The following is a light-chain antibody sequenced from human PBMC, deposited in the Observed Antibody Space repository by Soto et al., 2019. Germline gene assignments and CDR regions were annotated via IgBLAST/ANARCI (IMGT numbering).Light chain of an antibody. Sequence: QSALTQHDSVSGSPGQSITISCTGTSSDVGGYNYVSWYQQHPGKAPKVMIYEVTNRPSGVSNRFSGSKSGNTASLTISGLQAEDEADYYCSSYTGSSNLVFGGGTKLTVL. J-gene: IGLJ2*01. V-gene: IGLV2-14*01. CDR1: SSDVGGYNY. CDR3: SSYTGSSNLV. CDR2: EVT.